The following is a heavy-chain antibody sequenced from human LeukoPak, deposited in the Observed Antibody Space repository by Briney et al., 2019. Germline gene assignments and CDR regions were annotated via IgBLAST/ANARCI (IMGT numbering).Heavy chain of an antibody. Sequence: GGSLRLSCAASGFTFSSYAMSWVRQAPGKGLVWVSAIRDSGSSTHYADSVKGRFTTSRDNSKNTLFLQMNSLRAEDTAIYYCTTRACHAGGCSSSFYYYYGLHFWGQGTTVSVSS. V-gene: IGHV3-23*01. D-gene: IGHD3-16*01. J-gene: IGHJ6*02. CDR2: IRDSGSST. CDR3: TTRACHAGGCSSSFYYYYGLHF. CDR1: GFTFSSYA.